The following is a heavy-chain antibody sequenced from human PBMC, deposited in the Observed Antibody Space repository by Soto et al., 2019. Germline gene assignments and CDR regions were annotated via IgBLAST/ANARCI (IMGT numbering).Heavy chain of an antibody. CDR2: ISSSGSTI. D-gene: IGHD6-19*01. V-gene: IGHV3-11*01. J-gene: IGHJ4*02. CDR3: AKRVSWLDYFAY. CDR1: GVTCSDYY. Sequence: GGPRRLSCGAAGVTCSDYYMSWISQAPGKGLEWVSYISSSGSTIYYADSVKGRFTISRDNAKNSLYLQMNSLRAEDTAVYYCAKRVSWLDYFAYWGQGTLVTVSS.